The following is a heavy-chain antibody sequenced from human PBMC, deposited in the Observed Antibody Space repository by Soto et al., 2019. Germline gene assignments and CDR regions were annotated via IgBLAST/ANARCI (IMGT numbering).Heavy chain of an antibody. CDR2: ITGSGGGT. D-gene: IGHD6-13*01. J-gene: IGHJ4*02. V-gene: IGHV3-23*01. CDR3: AKRPLTAAGFDY. Sequence: PGGSLRLSCAASGFTFSSYAMTWVRQDPGRGLEWVSVITGSGGGTHFVDSVKGRFTISRDNSKNTVYLQMNSLRAEDTAVYYCAKRPLTAAGFDYWGQGTLVTVSS. CDR1: GFTFSSYA.